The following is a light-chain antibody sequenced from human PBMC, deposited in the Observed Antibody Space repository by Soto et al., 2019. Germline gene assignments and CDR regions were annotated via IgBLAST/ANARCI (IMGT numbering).Light chain of an antibody. CDR2: DVS. J-gene: IGLJ1*01. CDR1: NSDVGGYNY. CDR3: TSYTSSGTYV. V-gene: IGLV2-14*01. Sequence: QSALTQPASVSGSPGQSITISCTGTNSDVGGYNYVSWYQQHPGKAPKPMIYDVSNRPSGVSNRFSGSKSGNTASLTISGLQAEDEADYYCTSYTSSGTYVFGNGTKVTVL.